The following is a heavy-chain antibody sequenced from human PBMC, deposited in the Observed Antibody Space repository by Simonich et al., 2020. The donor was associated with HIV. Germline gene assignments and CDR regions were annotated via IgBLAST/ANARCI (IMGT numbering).Heavy chain of an antibody. D-gene: IGHD1-20*01. CDR3: ARLTGTTPGGVDY. Sequence: QLQLQESGPGLVKPSETLSLTCTVSGGSISSSSYYWGWIRQPPGKGLEWIGSIYYSGRTYYNPSLKSRVTISVDTSKNQFSLKLSSVTAADTAVYYCARLTGTTPGGVDYWGQGTLVTVSS. CDR1: GGSISSSSYY. CDR2: IYYSGRT. V-gene: IGHV4-39*01. J-gene: IGHJ4*02.